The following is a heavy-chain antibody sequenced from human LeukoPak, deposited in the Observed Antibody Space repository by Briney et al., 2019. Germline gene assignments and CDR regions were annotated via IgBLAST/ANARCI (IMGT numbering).Heavy chain of an antibody. CDR1: GFTFSSYW. V-gene: IGHV3-74*01. D-gene: IGHD5-18*01. Sequence: GGSLRLSCAASGFTFSSYWMHWVRQAPGKGLVWVSRINSGGSSTSYADSVKGRFTISRDNAKNTLYLQMNSLRAEDTAVYYCASSGYSDYYYGMDVWGQGTTVTVSS. CDR2: INSGGSST. J-gene: IGHJ6*02. CDR3: ASSGYSDYYYGMDV.